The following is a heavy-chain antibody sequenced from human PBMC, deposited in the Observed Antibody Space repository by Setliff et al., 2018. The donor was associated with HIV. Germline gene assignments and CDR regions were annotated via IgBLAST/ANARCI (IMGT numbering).Heavy chain of an antibody. Sequence: SETLSLTCTVSGGSISSYCWNWIRQSPGRGLEWIGFIFSSGSTKYNPSLQSRVTMSIDTSKNQFSLKLSSVTAADTAVYYCARRIDNSGSLPAKNWFDTWGQGRLVTVSS. CDR3: ARRIDNSGSLPAKNWFDT. D-gene: IGHD3-10*01. J-gene: IGHJ5*02. V-gene: IGHV4-4*09. CDR2: IFSSGST. CDR1: GGSISSYC.